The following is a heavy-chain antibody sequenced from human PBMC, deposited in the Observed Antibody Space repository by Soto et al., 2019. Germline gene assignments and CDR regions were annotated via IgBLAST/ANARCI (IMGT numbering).Heavy chain of an antibody. V-gene: IGHV3-11*06. CDR1: GFTFSDYY. J-gene: IGHJ6*02. D-gene: IGHD6-13*01. CDR3: ARDRAAAGTYYYYGMDV. CDR2: ISSSSSYI. Sequence: QVQLVESGGGLVKPGGSLRLSCAASGFTFSDYYMSWIRQAPGKGLEWVSYISSSSSYIYYADSVKGRFTISRDNAKNSLYLQMNSLRAEDTAVYYCARDRAAAGTYYYYGMDVWGQGTTVTVSS.